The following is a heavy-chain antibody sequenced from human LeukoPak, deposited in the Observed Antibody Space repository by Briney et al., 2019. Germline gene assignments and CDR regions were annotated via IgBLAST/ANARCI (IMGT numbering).Heavy chain of an antibody. CDR3: TRGAGGN. CDR2: VKSKTDGGTT. D-gene: IGHD1-26*01. J-gene: IGHJ4*02. CDR1: GFXFTNAW. V-gene: IGHV3-15*01. Sequence: GGSLRLSCAASGFXFTNAWMSWVRQAPGKGLEWVGRVKSKTDGGTTDYAAPVNGRFTISRDDSKNTLYLQMNSLKTEDTAVYYCTRGAGGNWGQGALVTVPS.